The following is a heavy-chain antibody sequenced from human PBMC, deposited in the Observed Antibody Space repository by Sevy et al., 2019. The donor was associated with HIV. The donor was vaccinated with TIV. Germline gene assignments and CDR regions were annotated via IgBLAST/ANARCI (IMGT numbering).Heavy chain of an antibody. Sequence: GWSLRLSCAASGFTFSSYSMNWVRQAPGKGLEWVSYISSSSSTIYYADSVKGRFTISRDNAKNSLYLQMNSLRDEDTAVYYCARDDYGDYVQAFDIWGQGTMVTVSS. CDR1: GFTFSSYS. V-gene: IGHV3-48*02. CDR2: ISSSSSTI. D-gene: IGHD4-17*01. CDR3: ARDDYGDYVQAFDI. J-gene: IGHJ3*02.